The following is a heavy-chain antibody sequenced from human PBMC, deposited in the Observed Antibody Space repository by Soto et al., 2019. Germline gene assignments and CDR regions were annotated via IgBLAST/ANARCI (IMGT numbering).Heavy chain of an antibody. J-gene: IGHJ5*02. CDR3: AHTTSITIFGVVILNWFDP. CDR2: IYWDDDK. CDR1: GFSLSTSGVG. V-gene: IGHV2-5*02. D-gene: IGHD3-3*01. Sequence: SGPTLVNPTQTLTLTCTFSGFSLSTSGVGVGWIRQPPGKALEWLALIYWDDDKRYSPSLKSRLTITKDTSKNQVVLKMTNMDPVDTATYYCAHTTSITIFGVVILNWFDPWGQGTLVTVSS.